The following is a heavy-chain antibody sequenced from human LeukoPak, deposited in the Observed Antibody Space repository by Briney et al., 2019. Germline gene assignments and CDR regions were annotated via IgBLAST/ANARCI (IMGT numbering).Heavy chain of an antibody. Sequence: GGSLRLSCAASGFTFSTYSMNWVCQAPGQGLELVSFISASSGTIYYAYSVKGRFTISRDNAKNSLYLQMNNLRVEDAAVYYCARRSEFGVLYYMDVWGKGTTVTVSS. CDR3: ARRSEFGVLYYMDV. J-gene: IGHJ6*03. CDR2: ISASSGTI. D-gene: IGHD3-16*01. CDR1: GFTFSTYS. V-gene: IGHV3-48*01.